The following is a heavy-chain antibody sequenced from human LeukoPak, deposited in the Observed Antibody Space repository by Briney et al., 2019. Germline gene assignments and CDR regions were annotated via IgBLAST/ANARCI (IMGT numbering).Heavy chain of an antibody. CDR2: INHSGST. V-gene: IGHV4-34*01. CDR3: ASSCSGGSCSTPARLDY. D-gene: IGHD2-15*01. CDR1: GGSFSGYY. J-gene: IGHJ4*02. Sequence: SETLSLTCAVYGGSFSGYYWSWIRRPPGKGLEWIREINHSGSTNYNPSLKSRVTISVDTSKNQFSLKLSSVTAADTAVYYCASSCSGGSCSTPARLDYWGQGTLVTVSS.